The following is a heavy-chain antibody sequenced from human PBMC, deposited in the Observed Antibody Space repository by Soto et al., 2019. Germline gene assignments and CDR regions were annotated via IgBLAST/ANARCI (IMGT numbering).Heavy chain of an antibody. CDR2: IYYSGST. CDR1: GGSISSYY. V-gene: IGHV4-59*08. J-gene: IGHJ6*02. Sequence: SETLSLTCTVSGGSISSYYWSWIRQPPGKGLEWIGFIYYSGSTNYNPSLKSRVTISVDTSKNQFSLKLSSVTAADTAVYYCATVFYGMDVWGQGTTVTVSS. CDR3: ATVFYGMDV.